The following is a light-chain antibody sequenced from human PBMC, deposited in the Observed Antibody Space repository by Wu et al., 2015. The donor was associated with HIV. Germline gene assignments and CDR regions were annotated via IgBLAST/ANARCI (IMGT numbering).Light chain of an antibody. V-gene: IGKV1-5*03. J-gene: IGKJ4*01. CDR1: QSISSW. CDR2: KAS. CDR3: QQYNSYPVT. Sequence: DIQMTQSPSTLSASVGDRVTITCRASQSISSWLAWYQQKPGRAPKLLITKASSLESGVPSTFSGSGSGTEFSFTISSLQPDDFASYYCQQYNSYPVTFGGGTKVEIK.